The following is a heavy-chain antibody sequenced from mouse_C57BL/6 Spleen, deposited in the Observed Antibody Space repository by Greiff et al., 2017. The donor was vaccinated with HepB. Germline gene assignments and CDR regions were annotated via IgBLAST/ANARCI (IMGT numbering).Heavy chain of an antibody. D-gene: IGHD2-2*01. J-gene: IGHJ1*03. CDR2: ISDGGSYT. CDR1: GFTFSSYA. Sequence: EVQLVESGGGLVKPGGSLKLSCAASGFTFSSYAMSWVRQTPEKRLEWVATISDGGSYTYYPDNVKGRFTISRDNAKNNLYLQMSHLKSEDTAMYYCARAVRGGLPSYWYFDVWGTGTTVTVSS. V-gene: IGHV5-4*01. CDR3: ARAVRGGLPSYWYFDV.